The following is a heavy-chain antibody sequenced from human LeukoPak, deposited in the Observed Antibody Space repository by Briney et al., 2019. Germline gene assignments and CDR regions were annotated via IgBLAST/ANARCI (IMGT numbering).Heavy chain of an antibody. CDR2: INVDGTST. Sequence: GGPLRLSCAASGFSFSSFSMNWVRQAPGKGLAWVSRINVDGTSTTYADSVRGRFTISRDNAKSTVYLQMNSLRAEDTAVYYCTRGEGGGLFDYWGQGTLVTVSS. CDR3: TRGEGGGLFDY. J-gene: IGHJ4*02. CDR1: GFSFSSFS. D-gene: IGHD1-26*01. V-gene: IGHV3-74*01.